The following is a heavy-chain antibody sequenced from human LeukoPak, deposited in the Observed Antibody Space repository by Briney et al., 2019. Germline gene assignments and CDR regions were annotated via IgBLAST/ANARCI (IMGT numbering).Heavy chain of an antibody. CDR1: GGSISSYY. D-gene: IGHD3-16*01. J-gene: IGHJ3*02. V-gene: IGHV4-59*01. Sequence: PSETLSLTCTVSGGSISSYYWSWIRQPPGKGLEWIGYIYYSGSTNYNPSLKSRVTISVDTSKNQFSLKLSSVTAADTAVYYCARAQASAWGRAASAFDIWGQGTVVTVSS. CDR2: IYYSGST. CDR3: ARAQASAWGRAASAFDI.